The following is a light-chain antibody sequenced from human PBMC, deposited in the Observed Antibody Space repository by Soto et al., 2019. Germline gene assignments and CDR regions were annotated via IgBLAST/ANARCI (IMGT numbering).Light chain of an antibody. CDR3: GTWDTSLSCGL. CDR2: DNN. V-gene: IGLV1-51*01. J-gene: IGLJ2*01. Sequence: QSVLTQPPSVSAAPGQTVTISCSGGSSNIGNNFVSWYQQLPGTAPKLLIYDNNKRPSGIPDRFSASRSATSATLAITGLHTGDGAFYYCGTWDTSLSCGLFGGGTKLTVL. CDR1: SSNIGNNF.